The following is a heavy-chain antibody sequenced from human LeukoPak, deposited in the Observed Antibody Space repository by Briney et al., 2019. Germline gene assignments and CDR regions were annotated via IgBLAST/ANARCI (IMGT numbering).Heavy chain of an antibody. J-gene: IGHJ4*02. CDR3: ARGFNYDSSGYYYRLYYFDY. V-gene: IGHV3-7*04. D-gene: IGHD3-22*01. CDR2: ISPDGSEK. CDR1: GFTFRSYW. Sequence: GGSLRLSCAASGFTFRSYWMNWVRQAPGQRLERVANISPDGSEKNYVDSVKGRFTTSRDNAKNSLYLQMNSLRAEDTAVYYCARGFNYDSSGYYYRLYYFDYWGQGTLVTVSS.